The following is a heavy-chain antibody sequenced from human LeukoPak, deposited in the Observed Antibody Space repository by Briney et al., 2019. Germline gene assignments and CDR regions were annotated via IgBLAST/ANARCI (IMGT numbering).Heavy chain of an antibody. Sequence: GGSLRLSCAASGFTFSDYYMSWIRQSPGKGLEWVSYISSSGSSIYYADSVKGRFTISRDDAKNSLYLQMNSLRAEDTAVYYCARISEYDFWSGYFYYGMDVWGQGTTVTVSS. CDR1: GFTFSDYY. V-gene: IGHV3-11*04. CDR2: ISSSGSSI. D-gene: IGHD3-3*01. J-gene: IGHJ6*02. CDR3: ARISEYDFWSGYFYYGMDV.